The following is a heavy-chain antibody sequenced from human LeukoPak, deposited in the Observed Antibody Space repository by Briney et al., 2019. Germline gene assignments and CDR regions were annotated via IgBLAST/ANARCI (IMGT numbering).Heavy chain of an antibody. CDR3: ARVGPSGSYGFDY. CDR2: IKQDGSEK. J-gene: IGHJ4*02. D-gene: IGHD1-26*01. V-gene: IGHV3-7*01. CDR1: GFTFSSYW. Sequence: GGSLRLSCTASGFTFSSYWMSWVRQAPGKGLEWVANIKQDGSEKDYVDSVKGRFTISRDNAKNSLYLQMNSLRAEDTAVYYCARVGPSGSYGFDYWGQGTLVTVSS.